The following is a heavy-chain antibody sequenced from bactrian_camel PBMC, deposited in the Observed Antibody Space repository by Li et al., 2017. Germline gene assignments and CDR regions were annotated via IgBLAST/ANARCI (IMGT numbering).Heavy chain of an antibody. V-gene: IGHV3S53*01. D-gene: IGHD6*01. CDR1: GYALSYNFSRSC. J-gene: IGHJ6*01. Sequence: QVQLVESGGDSVQAGGSLRLSCVASGYALSYNFSRSCMGWSRQAPGEEREAVASIDSDGKTSYEDSVKGRFTISKDNSKNTLYLQMNSLQPEDSGMYYCAAETLSRCVSNWYMLSRSDLFRYWGQGTQVTVS. CDR2: IDSDGKT. CDR3: AAETLSRCVSNWYMLSRSDLFRY.